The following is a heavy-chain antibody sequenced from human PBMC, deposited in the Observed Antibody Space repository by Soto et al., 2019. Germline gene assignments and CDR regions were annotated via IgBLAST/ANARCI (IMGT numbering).Heavy chain of an antibody. CDR2: IKSKLDGETI. D-gene: IGHD3-3*01. J-gene: IGHJ4*02. Sequence: EGQLVESGGGLVKPGGSLRLSCAASGFTFSNVWMNWVRQAPGKGLEWVGRIKSKLDGETIDYAAPVKGRFTISRDDSKNMLFLQMISLKTEDTDVYYCTPLALKYHSEWYEFSDWGQGTLVTVSS. V-gene: IGHV3-15*07. CDR1: GFTFSNVW. CDR3: TPLALKYHSEWYEFSD.